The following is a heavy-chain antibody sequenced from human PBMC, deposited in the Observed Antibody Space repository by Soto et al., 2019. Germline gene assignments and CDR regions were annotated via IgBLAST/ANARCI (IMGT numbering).Heavy chain of an antibody. J-gene: IGHJ3*02. V-gene: IGHV1-69*01. Sequence: QVQLVQSGAEVKKPGSSVKVSCKASGGTFSSYAISWVRQAPGQGLEWMGGIIPIFGTANYAQKFQGRVTITADEYTSTAYMELSGLRSEDTAVYYCASSLPSYPPDDAFDIWGQGTMVTVSS. CDR3: ASSLPSYPPDDAFDI. CDR1: GGTFSSYA. CDR2: IIPIFGTA. D-gene: IGHD1-26*01.